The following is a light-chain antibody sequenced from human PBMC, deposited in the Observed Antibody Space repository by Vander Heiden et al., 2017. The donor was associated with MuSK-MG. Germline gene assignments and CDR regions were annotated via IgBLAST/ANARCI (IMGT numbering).Light chain of an antibody. CDR3: QQSYSTPDT. CDR1: QSISSY. J-gene: IGKJ2*01. V-gene: IGKV1-39*01. Sequence: DIQMTQSPSSLSASVGDRVTITCRASQSISSYLNWYQQKPGKAPKLLIYAASSLQSGVPSRFSGSGSGTDFTRTSSSLQPEDFATYYCQQSYSTPDTFGQGTKLESK. CDR2: AAS.